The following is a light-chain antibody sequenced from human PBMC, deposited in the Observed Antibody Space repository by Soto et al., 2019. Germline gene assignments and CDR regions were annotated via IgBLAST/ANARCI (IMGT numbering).Light chain of an antibody. V-gene: IGLV2-14*01. J-gene: IGLJ3*02. CDR1: SNDVGGYNF. CDR3: TSYTSSSTLV. Sequence: QSALTQPASVSGSPGQSITISCTGTSNDVGGYNFVSWYQQHPGKAPKLMIYDVSNRPSGVSNRFSGSKSGNTASLTISGLLAEDEADYYCTSYTSSSTLVFGGGTKAHRP. CDR2: DVS.